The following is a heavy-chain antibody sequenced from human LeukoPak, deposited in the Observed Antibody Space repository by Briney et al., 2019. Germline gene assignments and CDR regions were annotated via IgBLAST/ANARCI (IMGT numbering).Heavy chain of an antibody. CDR1: GYTFTSYE. J-gene: IGHJ4*02. CDR3: ARLTGYSSSWPDY. CDR2: MNPNSGNT. Sequence: ASVKVSCKASGYTFTSYEINWVRQATGQGLEWMGWMNPNSGNTGYAQKFQGRVTITRNTSISTAYMELSSLRSEDTAVYYCARLTGYSSSWPDYWGQGTLVTVSS. V-gene: IGHV1-8*03. D-gene: IGHD6-13*01.